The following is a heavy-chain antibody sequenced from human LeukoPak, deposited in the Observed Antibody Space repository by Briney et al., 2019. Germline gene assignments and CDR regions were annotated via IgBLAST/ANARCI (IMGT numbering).Heavy chain of an antibody. V-gene: IGHV3-74*01. Sequence: QSGGSLRLSCTASGFSFSGHWMHWARQLPGKGLVWVSRISPTGSTTSYADSVKGRFTVSRDNAKNSLYLQMNSLRAEDTAVYYCARGRNWDKYEFDYWGQGTLVTVSS. CDR3: ARGRNWDKYEFDY. J-gene: IGHJ4*02. D-gene: IGHD7-27*01. CDR2: ISPTGSTT. CDR1: GFSFSGHW.